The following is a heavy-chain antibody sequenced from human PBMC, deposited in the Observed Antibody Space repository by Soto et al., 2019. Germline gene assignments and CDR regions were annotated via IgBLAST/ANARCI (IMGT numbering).Heavy chain of an antibody. CDR1: GYTCASYG. J-gene: IGHJ4*02. CDR2: ITVYNGNT. V-gene: IGHV1-18*04. CDR3: ARDRSVGAPGGNVY. Sequence: QVQLVQSGAEVKKPGASVKVSCKATGYTCASYGISWVRQAPGQGLEWMGWITVYNGNTNYAQKLQDRVTLTTDTSTNTAYMELRSLRSDDTAVYYCARDRSVGAPGGNVYWGQGTLVTVSS. D-gene: IGHD1-26*01.